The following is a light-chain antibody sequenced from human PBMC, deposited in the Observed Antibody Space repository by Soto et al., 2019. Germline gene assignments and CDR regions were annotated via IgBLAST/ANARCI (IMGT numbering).Light chain of an antibody. Sequence: QSVLTQPPSVSGAPGQRVTISCTGSGSNIGAGYDLHWYQQLPGTAPKLLIYGNTNRPSGVPDRLSGSTSGTSASLAITGLQAGDEADYYCQSYDSSLSAWVFGGGTKLTVL. CDR3: QSYDSSLSAWV. CDR1: GSNIGAGYD. J-gene: IGLJ3*02. V-gene: IGLV1-40*01. CDR2: GNT.